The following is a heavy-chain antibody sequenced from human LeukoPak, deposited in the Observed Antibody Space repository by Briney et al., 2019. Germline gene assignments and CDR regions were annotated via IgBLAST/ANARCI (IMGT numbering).Heavy chain of an antibody. CDR2: ISYDGSNK. CDR3: ARDLSSTSSWATVPDY. J-gene: IGHJ4*02. Sequence: GGSLRLSCAASGFTFSSYAMHWVRQAPGKGLEWVAVISYDGSNKYFADSVKGRFTISRDNSKNTLYLQMNSLRAEDTAVYYCARDLSSTSSWATVPDYWGQGTLVTVSS. D-gene: IGHD2-2*01. V-gene: IGHV3-30-3*01. CDR1: GFTFSSYA.